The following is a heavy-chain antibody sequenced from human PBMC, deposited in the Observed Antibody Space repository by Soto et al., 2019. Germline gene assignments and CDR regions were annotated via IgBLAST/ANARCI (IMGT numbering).Heavy chain of an antibody. V-gene: IGHV1-69*01. Sequence: QVQLVQSGAEVKKPGSSVKVSCKASGGTFSSYAISWVRQAPGQGLEWMGGIIPIFGTANYAQKFQGRVTITADESTSTAYMELSSLRSEDTAVYYCARDRAGGNCGGDCYYYYGMDVRGQGTTVTASS. J-gene: IGHJ6*02. CDR3: ARDRAGGNCGGDCYYYYGMDV. D-gene: IGHD2-21*02. CDR1: GGTFSSYA. CDR2: IIPIFGTA.